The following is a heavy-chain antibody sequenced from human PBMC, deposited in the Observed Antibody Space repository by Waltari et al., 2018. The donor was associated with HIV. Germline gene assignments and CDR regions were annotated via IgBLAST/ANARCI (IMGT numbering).Heavy chain of an antibody. CDR2: VYHSGST. CDR3: ARGLGYYDSSGHPHGFDV. CDR1: TYSVTSGYS. D-gene: IGHD3-22*01. J-gene: IGHJ3*01. Sequence: QVQLQESGPGLVKPSETLSLTCAVSTYSVTSGYSWGWIRQPPGKGLEWIGNVYHSGSTYYKSSLNSRVAISVDTSKNQFSLKLSSVTAADTAVYYCARGLGYYDSSGHPHGFDVWGQGTMVTVSS. V-gene: IGHV4-38-2*01.